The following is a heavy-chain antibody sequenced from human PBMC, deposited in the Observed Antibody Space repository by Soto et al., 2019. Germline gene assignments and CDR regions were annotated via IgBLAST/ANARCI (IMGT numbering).Heavy chain of an antibody. V-gene: IGHV3-7*03. D-gene: IGHD3-16*02. CDR3: ARERDYRLYDH. J-gene: IGHJ4*02. CDR2: IKGDGSEK. CDR1: GFTFNRFW. Sequence: GGSLRLSCAASGFTFNRFWMNLVRQSQGKGLEWVATIKGDGSEKQYADAVKGRFTVSRDNAKNLVYLQMESLRADDTALYYCARERDYRLYDHWGLGTLVTVSS.